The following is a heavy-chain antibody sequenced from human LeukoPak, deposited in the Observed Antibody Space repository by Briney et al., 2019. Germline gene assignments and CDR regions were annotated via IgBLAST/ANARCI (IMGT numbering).Heavy chain of an antibody. CDR1: GGSISSYY. Sequence: SETLSLTCTVSGGSISSYYWSWIRQPPGKGLEWIGYSYYSGITNYNPPLKSRVTISVDTSKSQFSLKLSSVTAADTAVYYCARVGSAGQGRYYYYYYMDVWGKGTTVTVSS. D-gene: IGHD6-25*01. CDR3: ARVGSAGQGRYYYYYYMDV. CDR2: SYYSGIT. J-gene: IGHJ6*03. V-gene: IGHV4-59*01.